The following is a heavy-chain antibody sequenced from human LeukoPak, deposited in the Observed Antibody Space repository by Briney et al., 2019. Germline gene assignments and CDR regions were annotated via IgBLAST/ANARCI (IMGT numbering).Heavy chain of an antibody. D-gene: IGHD2-8*01. CDR2: IYYSGST. V-gene: IGHV4-39*01. CDR1: GGSISSSSYY. Sequence: PSETLSLTCTVSGGSISSSSYYWGWIRQPPGKGLEWIGSIYYSGSTYYNPSLKSRVTISVDTSKNQFSLKLSSVTAADTAVYFCASLTCTWTYPRDWGQGTLVTVSS. J-gene: IGHJ4*02. CDR3: ASLTCTWTYPRD.